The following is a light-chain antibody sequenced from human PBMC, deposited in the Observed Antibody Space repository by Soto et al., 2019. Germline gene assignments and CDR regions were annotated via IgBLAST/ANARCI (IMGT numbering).Light chain of an antibody. V-gene: IGKV3D-15*01. J-gene: IGKJ1*01. CDR1: QSVSSN. CDR2: GAS. Sequence: EIVMTQSPATLSVSPGERATLSCRASQSVSSNLAWYQQKPGQAPRLLIYGASTRATGIPARFSGSGSGTDCTLTSSSVQSEDFALYYCQQYNNWPPWTFGQGTKMEIE. CDR3: QQYNNWPPWT.